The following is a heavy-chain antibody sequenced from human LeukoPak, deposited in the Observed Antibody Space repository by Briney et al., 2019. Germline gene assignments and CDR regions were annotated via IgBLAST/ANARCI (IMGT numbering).Heavy chain of an antibody. CDR2: ISAYNGNT. J-gene: IGHJ4*02. V-gene: IGHV1-18*01. CDR3: ARDLIAAAGTTNFDY. Sequence: ASVKVSCKASGYTFTSYGISWVRQAPGQGLDGMGWISAYNGNTNYAQKLQGRVTMTTDTSTSTAYMELRSLRSDDTAVYYCARDLIAAAGTTNFDYWGQGTLVTVSS. D-gene: IGHD6-13*01. CDR1: GYTFTSYG.